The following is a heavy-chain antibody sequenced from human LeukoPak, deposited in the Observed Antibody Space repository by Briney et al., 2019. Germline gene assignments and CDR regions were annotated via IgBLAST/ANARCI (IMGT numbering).Heavy chain of an antibody. CDR2: IYYSGST. V-gene: IGHV4-59*01. CDR1: GGSISSYY. CDR3: ARDLRPYEGGNWFDP. D-gene: IGHD2-15*01. J-gene: IGHJ5*02. Sequence: ASETLSLTCTVSGGSISSYYWSWIRQPPGKGLEWIGYIYYSGSTNYNPSLKSRVTISVDTSKNQFSLKLSSVTAADTAVYYCARDLRPYEGGNWFDPWGQGTLVTVSS.